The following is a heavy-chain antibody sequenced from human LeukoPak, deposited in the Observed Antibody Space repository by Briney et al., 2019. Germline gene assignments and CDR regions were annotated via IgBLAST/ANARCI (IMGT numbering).Heavy chain of an antibody. J-gene: IGHJ4*02. CDR3: ARAQQGY. V-gene: IGHV3-11*01. CDR1: GFTFSDSY. D-gene: IGHD6-13*01. CDR2: IISSGSTI. Sequence: GGSLRLSCAASGFTFSDSYMSWIRQAPGKGLEWVSYIISSGSTIYYADSVKGRFTISRDSAKTSLYLQTNSLRAEDTAVYYCARAQQGYSGQGTLVTVS.